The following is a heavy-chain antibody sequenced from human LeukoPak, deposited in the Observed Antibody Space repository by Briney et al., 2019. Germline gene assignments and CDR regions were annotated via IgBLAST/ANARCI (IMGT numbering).Heavy chain of an antibody. CDR3: ASAPSYGDDYFDY. J-gene: IGHJ4*02. CDR2: IYYSGST. V-gene: IGHV4-59*01. D-gene: IGHD5-18*01. Sequence: SETLSLTCTVSGGSISPFYWSWIRQPPGKGLEWIGYIYYSGSTNYNPSLKSRVTISVDTSKNQFSLKLSSVTAADTAVYYCASAPSYGDDYFDYWGQGTLVTVSS. CDR1: GGSISPFY.